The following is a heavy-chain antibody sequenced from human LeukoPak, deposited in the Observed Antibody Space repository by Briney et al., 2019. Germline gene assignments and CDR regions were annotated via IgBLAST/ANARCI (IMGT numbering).Heavy chain of an antibody. D-gene: IGHD6-19*01. CDR1: GFTFDDYA. CDR3: AKTEQWLVFNGAFDI. CDR2: ISWNSGSI. J-gene: IGHJ3*02. V-gene: IGHV3-9*01. Sequence: GGSLRLSCAASGFTFDDYAMHWVRQAPGKGLEWVSGISWNSGSIGYADSVKGRFTISRDNAKNSLYLQMNSLGAEDTALYYCAKTEQWLVFNGAFDIWGQGTMVTVSS.